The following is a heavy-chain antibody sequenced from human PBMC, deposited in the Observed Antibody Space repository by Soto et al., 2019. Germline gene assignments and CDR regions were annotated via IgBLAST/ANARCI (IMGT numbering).Heavy chain of an antibody. J-gene: IGHJ3*01. D-gene: IGHD3-10*01. CDR3: TALRMG. CDR1: GFTLKDVW. V-gene: IGHV3-15*07. Sequence: PGGSMRVSCVVAGFTLKDVWMQWVRQAPGKGLEWVGRIKSKTDGGTPEYAAPVKGRFTISRDDSKNTLYLQMNSLKTEDTAIYYCTALRMGWGQGTMVT. CDR2: IKSKTDGGTP.